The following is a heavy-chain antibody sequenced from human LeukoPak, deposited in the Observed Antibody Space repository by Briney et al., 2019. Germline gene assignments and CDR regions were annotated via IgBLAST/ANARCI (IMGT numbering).Heavy chain of an antibody. CDR1: GYTFTSYD. CDR3: ARGPRYYYYYMDV. J-gene: IGHJ6*03. CDR2: INPNSGGT. V-gene: IGHV1-2*02. Sequence: GASVKVSCKASGYTFTSYDINWVRQAPGQGLEWMGWINPNSGGTNYAQKFQGRVTMTRDTSISTAYMELSRLRSDDTAVYYCARGPRYYYYYMDVWGKGTTVTVSS.